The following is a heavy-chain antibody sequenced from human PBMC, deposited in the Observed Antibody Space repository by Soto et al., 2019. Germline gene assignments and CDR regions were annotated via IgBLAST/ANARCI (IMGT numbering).Heavy chain of an antibody. Sequence: DVQLLESGGGLVQPGGSLRLSCAASGFSFSSYAMVWVRQAPGKGLEWVSVIRARGGRSYFADPVKGRFTISRDNSKNVLSLEMNSLRAEDTAIYFCAKGSIEYSASVDNWGQGTLVLVSS. CDR2: IRARGGRS. D-gene: IGHD4-4*01. CDR1: GFSFSSYA. V-gene: IGHV3-23*01. J-gene: IGHJ4*02. CDR3: AKGSIEYSASVDN.